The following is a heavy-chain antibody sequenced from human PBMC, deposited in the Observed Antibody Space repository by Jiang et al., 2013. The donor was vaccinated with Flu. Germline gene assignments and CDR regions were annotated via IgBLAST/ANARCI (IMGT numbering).Heavy chain of an antibody. Sequence: GPGLVKPSETLSLTCTVSGGSISSYYWSWIRQPPGKGLEWIGYIYYSGSTNYNPSLKSRVTISVDRSKNQFSLKLSSVTAADTAVYYCARGTGDGYNSPASDAFDIWGQGTMVTVSS. V-gene: IGHV4-59*12. CDR2: IYYSGST. CDR3: ARGTGDGYNSPASDAFDI. CDR1: GGSISSYY. J-gene: IGHJ3*02. D-gene: IGHD5-24*01.